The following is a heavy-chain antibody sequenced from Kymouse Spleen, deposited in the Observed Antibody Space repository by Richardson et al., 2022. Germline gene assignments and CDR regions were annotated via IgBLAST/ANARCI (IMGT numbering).Heavy chain of an antibody. V-gene: IGHV4-39*01. CDR3: ARHRVTMVRGVPYYYGMDV. Sequence: QLQLQESGPGLVKPSETLSLTCTVSGGSISSSSYYWGWIRQPPGKGLEWIGSIYYSGSTYYNPSLKSRVTISVDTSKNQFSLKLSSVTAADTAVYYCARHRVTMVRGVPYYYGMDVWGQGTTVTVSS. CDR2: IYYSGST. J-gene: IGHJ6*02. CDR1: GGSISSSSYY. D-gene: IGHD3-10*01.